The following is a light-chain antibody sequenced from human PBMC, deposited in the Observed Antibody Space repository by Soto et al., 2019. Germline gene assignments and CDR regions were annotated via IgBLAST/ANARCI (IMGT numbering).Light chain of an antibody. CDR2: DAS. CDR3: QQYGSSPQLT. V-gene: IGKV3-20*01. Sequence: ETVLTQSPGTLSLSPGERATLSCRASQSVSSSYLAWYQQKPGQAPRLLIYDASSRATGIPDRFSGSGSGTDFTLTISRLEPEDFAVYYCQQYGSSPQLTFGGGTKVEIK. J-gene: IGKJ4*01. CDR1: QSVSSSY.